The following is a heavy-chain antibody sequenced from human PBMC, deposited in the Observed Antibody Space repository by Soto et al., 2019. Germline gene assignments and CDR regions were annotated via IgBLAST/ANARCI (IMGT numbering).Heavy chain of an antibody. CDR1: GFTFSSYA. V-gene: IGHV3-30-3*01. J-gene: IGHJ6*02. CDR2: ISYDGSNK. D-gene: IGHD2-15*01. Sequence: GGSLRLSCAASGFTFSSYAMHWVRQAPGKGLEWVAVISYDGSNKYYADSVKGRFTISRDNSKNTLYLQMNSLRAEDTAVYYCSRDLGGIFSLYDYYCVDVWGQGTTFTVSS. CDR3: SRDLGGIFSLYDYYCVDV.